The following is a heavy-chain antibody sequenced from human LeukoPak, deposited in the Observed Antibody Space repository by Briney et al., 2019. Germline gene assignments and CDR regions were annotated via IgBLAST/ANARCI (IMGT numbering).Heavy chain of an antibody. J-gene: IGHJ3*02. CDR1: DFSFTNYA. CDR2: VSNRGGTT. Sequence: PGGSLRLSCAASDFSFTNYAMSWVRQAPGKGLEWVSAVSNRGGTTYYADSVKGRFTISRDNSKNTMYLQMNSLRAEDTAVYYCARGGSYLSAFDIWGQGTMVTVSS. CDR3: ARGGSYLSAFDI. V-gene: IGHV3-23*01. D-gene: IGHD1-26*01.